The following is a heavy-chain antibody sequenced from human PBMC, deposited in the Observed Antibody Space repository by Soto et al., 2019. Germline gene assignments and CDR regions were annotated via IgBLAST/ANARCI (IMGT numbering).Heavy chain of an antibody. Sequence: SETLSLTCTVSGGSISSYYWSWIRQPPGKGLEWIGYIYYSGSTNYNPSLKSRVTISVDTSKNQFSLKLSSVTAADTAVYYCARDHGGNSGYFDYWGQGTLVTVS. CDR2: IYYSGST. CDR3: ARDHGGNSGYFDY. J-gene: IGHJ4*02. D-gene: IGHD2-21*02. V-gene: IGHV4-59*01. CDR1: GGSISSYY.